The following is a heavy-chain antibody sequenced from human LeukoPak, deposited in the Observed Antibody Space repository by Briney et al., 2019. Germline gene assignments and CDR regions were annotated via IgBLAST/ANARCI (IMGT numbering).Heavy chain of an antibody. D-gene: IGHD2-2*02. CDR1: GYTFTSYG. J-gene: IGHJ6*03. CDR2: ISAYNGNT. CDR3: ASNLKPGVVVPAAIPATAHRPYYYYYYMDV. Sequence: ASVKVSCKASGYTFTSYGISWVRPAPGQGLEWMGWISAYNGNTNYAQKLQGRVTMTTDTSTSTAYMELRSLRSDDTAVYYCASNLKPGVVVPAAIPATAHRPYYYYYYMDVWGKGTTVTVSS. V-gene: IGHV1-18*01.